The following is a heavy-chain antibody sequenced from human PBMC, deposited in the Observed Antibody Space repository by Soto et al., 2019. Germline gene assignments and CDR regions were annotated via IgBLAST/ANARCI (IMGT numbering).Heavy chain of an antibody. CDR3: AKSLPSQDNSGWHVWYWYFDL. CDR2: ISGSAGNT. D-gene: IGHD6-19*01. CDR1: GFTFNNHA. Sequence: EVQLLESGGGLVQPGGSLRLSCAASGFTFNNHAMSWVRQAPGKGLEWVSSISGSAGNTYYADSVKGRFTISRDNSKNTLFLQMNSLRAEDTAVYYCAKSLPSQDNSGWHVWYWYFDLWGRGTLVTVSS. V-gene: IGHV3-23*01. J-gene: IGHJ2*01.